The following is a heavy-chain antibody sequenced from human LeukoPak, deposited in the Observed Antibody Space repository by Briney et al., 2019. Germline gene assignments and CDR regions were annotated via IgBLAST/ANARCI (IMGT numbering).Heavy chain of an antibody. V-gene: IGHV1-69*04. CDR1: GGTFSSYA. CDR3: ARTYYYDSSGYYTNWFDP. J-gene: IGHJ5*02. Sequence: ASVKVSCKASGGTFSSYAISWVRQAPGQGLEWMGRIIPTLGIANYAQKFQGRVTITADKSTSTAYMELSSLRSEDTAVYYCARTYYYDSSGYYTNWFDPWGQGTLVTVSS. D-gene: IGHD3-22*01. CDR2: IIPTLGIA.